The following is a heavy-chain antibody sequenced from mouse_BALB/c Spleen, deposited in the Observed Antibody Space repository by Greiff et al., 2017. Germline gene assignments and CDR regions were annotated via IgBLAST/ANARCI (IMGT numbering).Heavy chain of an antibody. D-gene: IGHD3-1*01. CDR3: ARDSLGFYAMDY. CDR2: IDPANGNT. J-gene: IGHJ4*01. V-gene: IGHV14-3*02. Sequence: EVQLQQSGAELVKPGASVKLSCTASGFNIKDTYMHWVKQRPEQGLEWIGRIDPANGNTKYDPKFQGKATITADTSSNTAYLQLSSLTSEDTAVYYCARDSLGFYAMDYWGQGTSVTVSS. CDR1: GFNIKDTY.